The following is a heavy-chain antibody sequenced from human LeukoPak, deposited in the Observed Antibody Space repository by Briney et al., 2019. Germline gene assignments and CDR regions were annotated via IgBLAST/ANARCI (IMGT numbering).Heavy chain of an antibody. CDR1: SGSISSSNYY. V-gene: IGHV4-39*07. J-gene: IGHJ5*02. CDR2: IYYSGST. CDR3: ARDHSRIAVAGSYRTFDP. Sequence: SETLSLTCIVSSGSISSSNYYWGWIRQPPGKGLEWIGSIYYSGSTYYNPSLKSRVTISVDTSKNQFSLKLSSVTAADTAVYYCARDHSRIAVAGSYRTFDPWGQGTLVTVSS. D-gene: IGHD6-19*01.